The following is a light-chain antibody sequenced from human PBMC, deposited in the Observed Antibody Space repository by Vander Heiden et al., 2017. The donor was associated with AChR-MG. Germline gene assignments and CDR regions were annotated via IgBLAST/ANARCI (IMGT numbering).Light chain of an antibody. V-gene: IGKV3-11*01. Sequence: VLFQSPATLSLFPGDTATVFCRATESVNSYLAWYQHKPGQAPRLRIYDASNRATGIPDRFIGSGFGTDFALTISRLEPEDFAVYYCQQRSNWPPTYSFGGGTKVEIK. CDR2: DAS. CDR3: QQRSNWPPTYS. CDR1: ESVNSY. J-gene: IGKJ4*01.